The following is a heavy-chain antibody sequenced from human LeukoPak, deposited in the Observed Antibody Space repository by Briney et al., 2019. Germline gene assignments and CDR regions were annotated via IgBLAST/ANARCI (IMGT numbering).Heavy chain of an antibody. CDR3: ARKRLDYDFWSGYYTTAPRGGYYFDY. D-gene: IGHD3-3*01. CDR2: INHSGST. V-gene: IGHV4-34*01. CDR1: GGSFSGYY. J-gene: IGHJ4*02. Sequence: PSETLSLTCAVYGGSFSGYYWSWIRQPPGKGLEWIREINHSGSTNYNPSLKSRVTISVDTSKNQFSLKLSSVTAADTAVYYCARKRLDYDFWSGYYTTAPRGGYYFDYWGQGTLVTVSS.